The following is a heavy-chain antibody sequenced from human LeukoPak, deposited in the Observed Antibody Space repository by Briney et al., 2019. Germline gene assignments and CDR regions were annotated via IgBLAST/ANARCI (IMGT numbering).Heavy chain of an antibody. CDR1: GGSISSYY. Sequence: PSETLSLTCTVSGGSISSYYWSWIRQPPGKGLEWIGYIYYSGTTNSNPSVKSRVSMSVDMSKNHLSLELTSVTAADSAVYYCARSRSSSPYYFDTWGQGTLVTVSS. CDR2: IYYSGTT. J-gene: IGHJ4*02. V-gene: IGHV4-59*01. CDR3: ARSRSSSPYYFDT. D-gene: IGHD6-19*01.